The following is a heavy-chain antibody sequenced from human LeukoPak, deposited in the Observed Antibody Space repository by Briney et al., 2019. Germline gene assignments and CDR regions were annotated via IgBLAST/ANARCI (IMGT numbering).Heavy chain of an antibody. CDR2: ISWNSGSI. D-gene: IGHD5-12*01. V-gene: IGHV3-9*01. J-gene: IGHJ4*02. CDR3: ARDLSPVEIVATVLDS. Sequence: GGSLRLSCAASGFTFDDYAMHWVRQAPGKGLEWVSGISWNSGSIDYADSLKGRFTISRDNAKNSLYLQMNSLRAEDTGVYYCARDLSPVEIVATVLDSWGQGTLVTVSS. CDR1: GFTFDDYA.